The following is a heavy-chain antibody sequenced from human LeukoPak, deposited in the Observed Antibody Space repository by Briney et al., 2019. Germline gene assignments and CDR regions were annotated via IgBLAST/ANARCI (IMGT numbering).Heavy chain of an antibody. CDR1: GYTFTSYG. Sequence: GASVKVSCKASGYTFTSYGISWVRQAPGQGLEWMGWIRGDNGNTNYAQNFQGRVTMTTDTPSSTAYMEVRSLRSDDTAVYYCARVDMLTGYYFFDYWGQGTLVTVSS. J-gene: IGHJ4*02. CDR3: ARVDMLTGYYFFDY. CDR2: IRGDNGNT. V-gene: IGHV1-18*01. D-gene: IGHD3-9*01.